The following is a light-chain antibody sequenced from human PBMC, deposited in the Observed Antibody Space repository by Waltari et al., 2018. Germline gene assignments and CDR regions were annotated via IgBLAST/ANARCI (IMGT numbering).Light chain of an antibody. Sequence: DLVLTQSPASLALSLGARATISCRSSPSVLSSTNSNNYLAWYQQRPGQPPKLLFYWASTRVSGVPDRFDGSGSGTDFTLTISSLQAEDLAVYYCQQYYTTPCTFGQGTRLEIK. J-gene: IGKJ2*02. CDR3: QQYYTTPCT. V-gene: IGKV4-1*01. CDR1: PSVLSSTNSNNY. CDR2: WAS.